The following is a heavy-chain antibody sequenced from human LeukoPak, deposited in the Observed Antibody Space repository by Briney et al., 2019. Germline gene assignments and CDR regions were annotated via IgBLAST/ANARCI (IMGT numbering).Heavy chain of an antibody. CDR2: IYYSGST. CDR1: GGSISSGGYY. D-gene: IGHD2-2*01. CDR3: ARVRCSSTSCYAFWFDL. J-gene: IGHJ5*02. V-gene: IGHV4-31*03. Sequence: PSETLSLTCTVSGGSISSGGYYWSWIRQHPGKGLEWIGYIYYSGSTYYNPSLKSRVSISVDTSKNQFSLKLSSVTAADTAVYYCARVRCSSTSCYAFWFDLWGQGTLVTVSS.